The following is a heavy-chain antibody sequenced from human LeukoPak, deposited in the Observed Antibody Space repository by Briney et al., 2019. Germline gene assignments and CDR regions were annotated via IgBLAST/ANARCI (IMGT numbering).Heavy chain of an antibody. CDR1: GGTFSSYA. CDR3: ARDVTIFGVVIGTPDY. Sequence: ASVKVSCKASGGTFSSYAISWVRQAPGQGLEWMGRIIPILGIANYAQKFQGRVTITADKSTSTAYMELSSLRAEDTAVYYCARDVTIFGVVIGTPDYWGQGTLVTVSS. J-gene: IGHJ4*02. V-gene: IGHV1-69*04. D-gene: IGHD3-3*01. CDR2: IIPILGIA.